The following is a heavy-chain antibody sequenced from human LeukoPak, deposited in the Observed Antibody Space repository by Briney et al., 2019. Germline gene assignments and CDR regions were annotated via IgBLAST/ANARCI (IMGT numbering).Heavy chain of an antibody. D-gene: IGHD7-27*01. Sequence: SQTLSLTCAISGDSVSSKSATWNWIRQSPSRGLEWLGRTYYTSKWYNDYAISVKSRITINPDTSKNQFSLQLNSVTPEDTAVYYCAREGVWGKNWFDPWGQGTLVTVSS. CDR2: TYYTSKWYN. CDR3: AREGVWGKNWFDP. J-gene: IGHJ5*02. CDR1: GDSVSSKSAT. V-gene: IGHV6-1*01.